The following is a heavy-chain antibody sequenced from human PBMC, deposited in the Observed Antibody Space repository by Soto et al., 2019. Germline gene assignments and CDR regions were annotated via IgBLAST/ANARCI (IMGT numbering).Heavy chain of an antibody. CDR3: AKGTYFDFWSGQAFDY. V-gene: IGHV3-23*01. CDR2: ISGSGGTT. Sequence: EVQLLESGGDFVQPGGSLRLSCAASGFTFSTYAVSWVRQAPGKGLEWVSAISGSGGTTYYADSVKGRFTISRDNSKNTLFLQMHSLRAEDTAVHFCAKGTYFDFWSGQAFDYWGQGTLVTVSS. CDR1: GFTFSTYA. J-gene: IGHJ4*02. D-gene: IGHD3-3*01.